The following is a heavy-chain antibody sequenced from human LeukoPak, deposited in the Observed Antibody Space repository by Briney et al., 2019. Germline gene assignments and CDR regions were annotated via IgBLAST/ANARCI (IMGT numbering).Heavy chain of an antibody. J-gene: IGHJ3*02. CDR2: ISSSGSTI. Sequence: PGGSLRLSCAASGFTFSDYYMSWIRQAPGKGLEWVSYISSSGSTIYYADSVKGRFTISRDNAKNSLYLQMNSLRAEDTAVYYCARYSSGWYVLDAFDIWGQGTMVTVSS. D-gene: IGHD6-19*01. CDR1: GFTFSDYY. CDR3: ARYSSGWYVLDAFDI. V-gene: IGHV3-11*01.